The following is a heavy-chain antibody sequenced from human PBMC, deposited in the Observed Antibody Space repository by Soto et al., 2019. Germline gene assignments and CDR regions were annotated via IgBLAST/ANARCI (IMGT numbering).Heavy chain of an antibody. V-gene: IGHV3-23*01. CDR3: EKGEMATTTSWIDY. D-gene: IGHD5-12*01. CDR1: GFTFSSYS. CDR2: ISGSGGST. Sequence: PXGSLRLPFAASGFTFSSYSMSWVRQAPGKGLEWVSAISGSGGSTYYADSVKGRFTISRDDSKNTLYLQMNSLRAEDTAVYYCEKGEMATTTSWIDYWGKGTLVTVS. J-gene: IGHJ4*02.